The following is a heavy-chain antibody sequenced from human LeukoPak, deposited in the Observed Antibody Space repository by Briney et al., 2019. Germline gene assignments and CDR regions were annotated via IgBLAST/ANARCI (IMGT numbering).Heavy chain of an antibody. CDR2: IYSGGST. J-gene: IGHJ3*02. CDR1: GFTVSSNY. CDR3: ARDGKGYYDFWSGYSHDAFDI. D-gene: IGHD3-3*01. Sequence: AGSLRLSCAASGFTVSSNYMSWVRQAPGKGLEWVSVIYSGGSTYYADSVKGRFTISRDNSKNTLYLQMNSLRAEDTAVYYCARDGKGYYDFWSGYSHDAFDIWGQGTMVTVSS. V-gene: IGHV3-66*02.